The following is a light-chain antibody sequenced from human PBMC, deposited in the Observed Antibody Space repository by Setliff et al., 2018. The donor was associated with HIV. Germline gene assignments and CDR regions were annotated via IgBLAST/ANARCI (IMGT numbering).Light chain of an antibody. J-gene: IGLJ2*01. V-gene: IGLV2-14*03. CDR3: SSYTSSSTL. Sequence: QSALTQPASVSRSPGQSITISCTGTSSDVVDYNYVSWYQQYPGKAPKLMIYAVSNRPSGVSNRFSGSKSGNTASLTISGLQAEDEADYYCSSYTSSSTLFGGGTKVTVL. CDR2: AVS. CDR1: SSDVVDYNY.